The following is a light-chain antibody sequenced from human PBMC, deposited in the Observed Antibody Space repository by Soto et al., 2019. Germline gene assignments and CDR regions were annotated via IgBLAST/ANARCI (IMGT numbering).Light chain of an antibody. CDR1: QTVRNNY. V-gene: IGKV3-20*01. CDR3: QQHETLIT. J-gene: IGKJ5*01. Sequence: EFVLTQSPGTLSLSPWERATLSCRASQTVRNNYLAWYQQKPGQAPRLLIYDASTRATGIPDRFSGSGSGTDFTLTISRLEPEDFAVYYCQQHETLITFGQGTRLEIK. CDR2: DAS.